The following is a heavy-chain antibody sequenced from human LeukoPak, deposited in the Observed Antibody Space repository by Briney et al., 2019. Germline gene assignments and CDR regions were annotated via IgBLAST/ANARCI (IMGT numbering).Heavy chain of an antibody. CDR2: ISDNGGTT. CDR3: ARDGGGSPDF. D-gene: IGHD2-15*01. J-gene: IGHJ4*02. V-gene: IGHV3-64*01. Sequence: GGSLRLSCAASGSTFSSYAIHWVRQAPGKGLEYVSAISDNGGTTFYAKSVKDRFTISRDNSKNTLYLQMGSLRPEDMAVYYCARDGGGSPDFWGQGTLVTVSS. CDR1: GSTFSSYA.